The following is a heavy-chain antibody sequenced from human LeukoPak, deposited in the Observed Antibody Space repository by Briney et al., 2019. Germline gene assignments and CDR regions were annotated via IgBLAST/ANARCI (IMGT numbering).Heavy chain of an antibody. J-gene: IGHJ4*02. Sequence: GESLKISCQVSGYRFTNDWIGWVRQMPGKGLEWMGVIYPGDSETTYSPSFQGQVTISADKSISTAYLQWSSLKASDTAMYYCARQTVAVTQFDYWGQGTLVTVSS. CDR3: ARQTVAVTQFDY. D-gene: IGHD2-15*01. CDR1: GYRFTNDW. CDR2: IYPGDSET. V-gene: IGHV5-51*01.